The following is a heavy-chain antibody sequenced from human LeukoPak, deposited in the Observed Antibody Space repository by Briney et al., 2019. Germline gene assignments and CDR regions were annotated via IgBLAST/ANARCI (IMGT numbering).Heavy chain of an antibody. CDR3: AKGSEYSSSWYEGYYFDY. CDR1: GFTFSSYS. V-gene: IGHV3-21*01. D-gene: IGHD6-13*01. J-gene: IGHJ4*02. Sequence: GGSLRLSCAASGFTFSSYSMNWVRQAPGKGLEWVSSISSSSYIYYADSVKGRFTISRDNAKNSLYQQMNSLRAEDTAVYYCAKGSEYSSSWYEGYYFDYWGQGTLVTVSS. CDR2: ISSSSYI.